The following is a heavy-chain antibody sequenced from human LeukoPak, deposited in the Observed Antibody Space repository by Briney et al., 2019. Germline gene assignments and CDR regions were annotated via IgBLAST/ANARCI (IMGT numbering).Heavy chain of an antibody. V-gene: IGHV4-59*01. J-gene: IGHJ5*02. D-gene: IGHD6-13*01. CDR2: IYYSGST. CDR3: ARALGSIAAAGKGWFDP. Sequence: PSETLSLTCTVSGGSISSYYWSWIRQPPGKGLEWIGYIYYSGSTNYNPSLKSRVTISVDTSKNQFSLKLSSVTAADTAVYYCARALGSIAAAGKGWFDPWGQGTLVTVSS. CDR1: GGSISSYY.